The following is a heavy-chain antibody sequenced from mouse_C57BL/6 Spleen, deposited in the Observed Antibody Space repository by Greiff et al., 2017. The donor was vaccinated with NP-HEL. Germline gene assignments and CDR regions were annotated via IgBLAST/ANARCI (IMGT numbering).Heavy chain of an antibody. J-gene: IGHJ2*01. V-gene: IGHV1-15*01. CDR3: TRNYYGSSWDY. D-gene: IGHD1-1*01. CDR2: IDPETGGT. CDR1: GYTFTDYE. Sequence: QVQLQQSGAELVRPGASVTLSCKASGYTFTDYEMHWVKQTPVHGLEWIGAIDPETGGTAYNQKFKGKAILTADKSSSTAYMELRSLTSEDSAVYYCTRNYYGSSWDYWGQGTTLTVSS.